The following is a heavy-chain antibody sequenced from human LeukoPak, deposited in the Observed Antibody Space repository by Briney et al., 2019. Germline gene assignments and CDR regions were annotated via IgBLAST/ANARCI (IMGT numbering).Heavy chain of an antibody. D-gene: IGHD6-13*01. CDR3: ARVGPWNSSSFSPYYFDY. V-gene: IGHV3-30*04. Sequence: GGSLRLSCAASGFTFSSYAMHWVRQAPGKGLEWVAVISYDGSNRYYADSVKGRFTISRDNSKNTLYLQMNSLRAEDTAVYYCARVGPWNSSSFSPYYFDYWGQGTLVTVSS. J-gene: IGHJ4*02. CDR1: GFTFSSYA. CDR2: ISYDGSNR.